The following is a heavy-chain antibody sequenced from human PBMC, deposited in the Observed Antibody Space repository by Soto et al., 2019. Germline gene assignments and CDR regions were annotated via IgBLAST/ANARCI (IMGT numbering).Heavy chain of an antibody. J-gene: IGHJ6*02. D-gene: IGHD4-17*01. CDR2: IRSKANSYAT. V-gene: IGHV3-73*01. CDR3: TTNYGDYRAYYYGMDV. CDR1: GFTFSGSA. Sequence: PVGSLRLSCAASGFTFSGSAMHWVRQASGKGLEWVGRIRSKANSYATAYAASVKGRFTISRDDSKNTAYLQMNSLKTEDTAVYYCTTNYGDYRAYYYGMDVWGQGTTVTVSS.